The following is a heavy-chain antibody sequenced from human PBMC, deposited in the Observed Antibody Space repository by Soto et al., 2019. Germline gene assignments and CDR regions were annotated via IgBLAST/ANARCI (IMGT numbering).Heavy chain of an antibody. J-gene: IGHJ4*02. CDR2: ISSSSSYI. D-gene: IGHD2-15*01. CDR3: ARPTDIVVVLAGPQYYFAY. V-gene: IGHV3-21*01. CDR1: VFTFSSYS. Sequence: GGSLRLSCAASVFTFSSYSMNLVRQAPGKGLEWVSSISSSSSYIYYADSVKGRFTISRDNAKNSLYLQMNSLRAEDTAVYYWARPTDIVVVLAGPQYYFAYWAQ.